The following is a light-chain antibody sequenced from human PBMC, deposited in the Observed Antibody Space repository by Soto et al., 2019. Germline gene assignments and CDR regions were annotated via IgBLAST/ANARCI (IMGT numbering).Light chain of an antibody. CDR2: AAS. CDR1: QSVADNY. J-gene: IGKJ1*01. Sequence: EIVLTQSPGTLSLSPGDRATLSCKASQSVADNYLAWYQQKPGQAPRLLIYAASRRAIGIPDTFSGSGSGTDLTLTITRLEPEDFALYYCQQYGHSPRTFGQGTKVDIK. V-gene: IGKV3-20*01. CDR3: QQYGHSPRT.